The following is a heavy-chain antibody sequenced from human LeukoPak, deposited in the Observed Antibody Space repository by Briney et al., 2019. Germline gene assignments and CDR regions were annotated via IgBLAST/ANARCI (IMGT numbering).Heavy chain of an antibody. CDR2: INPSGGRT. D-gene: IGHD6-19*01. CDR3: AREKIAVPGEYYYAMDV. V-gene: IGHV1-46*01. Sequence: GASVKVSCKASGYTFTTYHLHWVRQAPGQGLEWVGVINPSGGRTTYAQKFQGRVTVTRDTSTSTLYMDLSSLRSDDTAVYYCAREKIAVPGEYYYAMDVWGQGTTVTVSS. J-gene: IGHJ6*02. CDR1: GYTFTTYH.